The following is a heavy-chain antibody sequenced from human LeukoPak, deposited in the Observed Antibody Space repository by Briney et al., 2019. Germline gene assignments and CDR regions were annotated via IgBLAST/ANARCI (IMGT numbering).Heavy chain of an antibody. D-gene: IGHD3-10*01. CDR2: INPNSGGT. CDR3: ARVRVRGVNAFDI. Sequence: ASVKVSCKASGHAFTGYYMHWVRQAPGQGLEWMGWINPNSGGTNYAQKFQGRVTMTRDTSISIAYMELSRLRSDDTAVYYCARVRVRGVNAFDIWGQGTMVTVSS. V-gene: IGHV1-2*02. J-gene: IGHJ3*02. CDR1: GHAFTGYY.